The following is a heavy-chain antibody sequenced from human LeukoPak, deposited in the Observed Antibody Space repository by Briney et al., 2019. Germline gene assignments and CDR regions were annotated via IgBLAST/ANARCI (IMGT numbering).Heavy chain of an antibody. J-gene: IGHJ4*02. Sequence: GGSLRLSCAASGFTFSSYAMSWVRQAPGKGLVWVSRINTDGSTTTYADSVKGRFTISRDNDKNMLYLQMNSLRAEDTAVYYCTRAGGRYSYEHWGQGTLVTVSS. CDR1: GFTFSSYA. V-gene: IGHV3-74*01. CDR3: TRAGGRYSYEH. CDR2: INTDGSTT. D-gene: IGHD5-18*01.